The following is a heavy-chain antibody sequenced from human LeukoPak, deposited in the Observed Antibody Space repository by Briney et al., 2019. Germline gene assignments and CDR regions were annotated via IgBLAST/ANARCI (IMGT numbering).Heavy chain of an antibody. CDR1: GYTFTSYA. Sequence: ASVKVSCKASGYTFTSYAMHWVRQAPGQRLEWMGWINAGNGNTKYSQEFQGRVTITRDTSASTAYMELSSLRSEDMAVYYCARGGIAAAYGLTTYDYWGQGTLVTVSS. V-gene: IGHV1-3*03. CDR2: INAGNGNT. J-gene: IGHJ4*02. D-gene: IGHD6-13*01. CDR3: ARGGIAAAYGLTTYDY.